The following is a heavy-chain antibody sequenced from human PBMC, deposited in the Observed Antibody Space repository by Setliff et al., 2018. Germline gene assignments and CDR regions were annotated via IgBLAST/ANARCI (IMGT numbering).Heavy chain of an antibody. CDR3: ARGNSGGDY. Sequence: GGSLRLSCAASGFTFNSYSINWVRQAPGKGLEWVSSISSTGSYKPYADSVRGRFTISRDNAKNSVDLQMSSLRPEDTAVYYCARGNSGGDYWGQGTLVTDSS. CDR2: ISSTGSYK. D-gene: IGHD6-25*01. J-gene: IGHJ4*02. CDR1: GFTFNSYS. V-gene: IGHV3-21*06.